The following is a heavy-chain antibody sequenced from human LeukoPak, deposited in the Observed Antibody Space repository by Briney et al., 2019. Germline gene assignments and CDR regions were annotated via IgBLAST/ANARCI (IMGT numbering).Heavy chain of an antibody. J-gene: IGHJ4*02. Sequence: GGSLRLSCAASGFTFSSYWMSWVRQARGKALEWVAYIKQDGSEKYYVDSVKGRFTISRDNAKNSLYLQMNSLRAEDTAVYYCASDRDYYDSSGYLFDYWGQGTLVTVSS. D-gene: IGHD3-22*01. CDR1: GFTFSSYW. CDR3: ASDRDYYDSSGYLFDY. V-gene: IGHV3-7*01. CDR2: IKQDGSEK.